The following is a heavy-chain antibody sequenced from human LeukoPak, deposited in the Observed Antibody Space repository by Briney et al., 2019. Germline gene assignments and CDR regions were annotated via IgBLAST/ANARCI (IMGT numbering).Heavy chain of an antibody. V-gene: IGHV3-21*01. CDR1: GFTFSSYS. J-gene: IGHJ4*02. D-gene: IGHD5-24*01. Sequence: GGSLRLSCAASGFTFSSYSMNWVRQPPGKGLEWVASTSTSSSYIYYAESVKGRFTISRDNAKNSPYLQINSLRAEDTAVYYCAREMATIGKAFDYWGQGTWSPSPQ. CDR3: AREMATIGKAFDY. CDR2: TSTSSSYI.